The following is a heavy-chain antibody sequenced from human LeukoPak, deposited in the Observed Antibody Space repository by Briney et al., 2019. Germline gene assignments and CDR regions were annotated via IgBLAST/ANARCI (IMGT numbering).Heavy chain of an antibody. CDR3: AKRVDSSAHSFDY. D-gene: IGHD3-22*01. J-gene: IGHJ4*02. V-gene: IGHV3-48*04. CDR2: IRSSDSTT. CDR1: GFSFSGYG. Sequence: GGSLRLTCAASGFSFSGYGMKWVRQAPGKGLEWLSYIRSSDSTTYYADSVKGRFTISRDNAKNSLYLQMDSLRVEDTAVYYCAKRVDSSAHSFDYWGQGTLDTVSS.